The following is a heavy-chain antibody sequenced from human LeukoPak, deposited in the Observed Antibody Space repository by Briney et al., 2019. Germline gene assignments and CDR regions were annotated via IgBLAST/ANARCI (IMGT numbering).Heavy chain of an antibody. CDR1: GGSISNGDHY. CDR3: ARPLTKDFGEYGY. D-gene: IGHD4-17*01. V-gene: IGHV4-31*03. CDR2: IYYSGST. J-gene: IGHJ4*02. Sequence: SETLSLTCTVSGGSISNGDHYWSWIRQHPGKGLEWIGHIYYSGSTYYNPSLKSRGIISVETSKNQFSLKLSSVTAADTAVYYCARPLTKDFGEYGYWGQGTLITVSS.